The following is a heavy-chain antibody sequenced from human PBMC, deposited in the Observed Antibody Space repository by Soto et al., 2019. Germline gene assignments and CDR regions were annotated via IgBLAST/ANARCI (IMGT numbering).Heavy chain of an antibody. J-gene: IGHJ4*02. CDR3: NPLHSSRSAYYFDY. CDR1: GFTFSGSA. D-gene: IGHD6-13*01. Sequence: EVQLVESGGGLVQPGGSLKLSCAASGFTFSGSAMHWVRQASGKGLEWVGRIRSKANNFATGYGASVKGRFTISRDDSKNTAYLQMNSLKTEDTAVYYCNPLHSSRSAYYFDYWGQGTLVTVSS. V-gene: IGHV3-73*02. CDR2: IRSKANNFAT.